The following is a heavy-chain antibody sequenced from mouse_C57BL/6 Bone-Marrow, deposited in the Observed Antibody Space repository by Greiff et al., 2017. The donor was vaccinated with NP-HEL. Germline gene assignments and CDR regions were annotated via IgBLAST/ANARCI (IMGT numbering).Heavy chain of an antibody. Sequence: EVKLVESEGGLVQPGSSMKLSCTASGFTFSDYYMAWVRQVPEKGLEWVANINYDGSSTYYLDSLKSRFIISRDNAKNILYLQMSSLKSEDTATYYCARGLLRYAMDYWGQGTSVTVSS. D-gene: IGHD2-3*01. CDR1: GFTFSDYY. CDR3: ARGLLRYAMDY. J-gene: IGHJ4*01. V-gene: IGHV5-16*01. CDR2: INYDGSST.